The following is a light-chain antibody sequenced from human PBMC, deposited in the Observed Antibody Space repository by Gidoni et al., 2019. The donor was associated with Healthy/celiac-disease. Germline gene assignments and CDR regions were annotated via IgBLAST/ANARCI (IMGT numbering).Light chain of an antibody. V-gene: IGKV3-20*01. J-gene: IGKJ1*01. CDR3: QQYGSSPPA. Sequence: EIVLTHSPGTLSLSPGERATLSCRASQSVSSSYLAWYQQKPGQAPRLLIYGASSRATGIPDRFSGSGSGTDFTLTISRLEPEDFAVYYCQQYGSSPPAFGQXTKVEIK. CDR1: QSVSSSY. CDR2: GAS.